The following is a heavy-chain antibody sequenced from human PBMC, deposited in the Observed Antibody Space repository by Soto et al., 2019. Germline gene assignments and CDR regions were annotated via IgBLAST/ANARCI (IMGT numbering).Heavy chain of an antibody. CDR1: GFTFSRYA. Sequence: EVQLLESGGGLVQPGGSLRLSCAASGFTFSRYAMRWVRQAPVKGLEWVSAISGSGGSTYYADSVKGRFTISRDKSKNTLYLQMNSLRAEDTAVYYCARRGSGSYYDYWGQGTLVTVSS. CDR2: ISGSGGST. CDR3: ARRGSGSYYDY. V-gene: IGHV3-23*01. D-gene: IGHD1-26*01. J-gene: IGHJ4*02.